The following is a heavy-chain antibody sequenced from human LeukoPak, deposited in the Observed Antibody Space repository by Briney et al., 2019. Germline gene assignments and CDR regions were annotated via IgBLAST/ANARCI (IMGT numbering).Heavy chain of an antibody. CDR3: ARGYVGGKSRDAFDI. Sequence: ASVKLSCKASGGTFSSYTISWVRQAPGHGLEWMGRIIPILGIANYAQKFQGRVTINADKSTSTAYMERGSLRSEGMAVYDCARGYVGGKSRDAFDIWGQGTMVTVSS. D-gene: IGHD4-23*01. V-gene: IGHV1-69*02. CDR1: GGTFSSYT. CDR2: IIPILGIA. J-gene: IGHJ3*02.